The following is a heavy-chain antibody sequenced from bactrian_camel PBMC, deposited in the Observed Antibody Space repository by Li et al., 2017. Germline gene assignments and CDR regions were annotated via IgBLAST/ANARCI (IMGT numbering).Heavy chain of an antibody. CDR3: AARCWRTDSDGPDSGGRYDCDW. V-gene: IGHV3S55*01. Sequence: QLVESGGGSVQTGGSLRLSCAFSGNIWGSWCMAWFRQVPGKEREGVAAIDSILATVYADSVKGRFTISQDKAKNTLYLQMNSLEPEDTSMYYCAARCWRTDSDGPDSGGRYDCDWWGQGTQVTVS. CDR2: IDSILAT. J-gene: IGHJ4*01. D-gene: IGHD3*01. CDR1: GNIWGSWC.